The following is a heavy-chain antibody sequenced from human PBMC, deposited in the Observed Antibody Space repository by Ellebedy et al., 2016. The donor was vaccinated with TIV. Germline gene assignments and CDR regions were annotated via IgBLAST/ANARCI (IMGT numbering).Heavy chain of an antibody. J-gene: IGHJ6*02. CDR3: ARVLVATSNYGMDV. CDR2: IHPSGGST. Sequence: AASVKVSCKASGYTFTSIYMFWVRQAPGQGLEWMGMIHPSGGSTGYAQKFQGRVTMTRDTSTSTVYMEMSSLRSEDTAVYYCARVLVATSNYGMDVWGQGTTVTVSS. D-gene: IGHD5-12*01. CDR1: GYTFTSIY. V-gene: IGHV1-46*01.